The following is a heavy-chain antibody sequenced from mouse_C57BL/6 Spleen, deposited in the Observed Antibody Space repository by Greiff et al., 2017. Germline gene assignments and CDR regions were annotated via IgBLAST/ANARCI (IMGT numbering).Heavy chain of an antibody. CDR1: GYAGSSDW. J-gene: IGHJ3*01. CDR3: AREEYDYVAY. V-gene: IGHV1-82*01. D-gene: IGHD2-4*01. Sequence: VQLQQSGPELVKPGASGKSAGKAAGYAGSSDWMNWGKQRPGKGLEGIGRRYPGDGDTNYNGKFKGKATLTADKSSSTAYMQLSSLTSEDSAVYFCAREEYDYVAYRGQGTLVTVSA. CDR2: RYPGDGDT.